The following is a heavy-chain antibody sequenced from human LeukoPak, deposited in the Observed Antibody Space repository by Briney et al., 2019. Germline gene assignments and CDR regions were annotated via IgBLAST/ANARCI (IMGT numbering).Heavy chain of an antibody. CDR3: AKAAGGYCSGGSCYEVG. V-gene: IGHV3-23*01. J-gene: IGHJ4*02. D-gene: IGHD2-15*01. CDR2: ISGGGGST. Sequence: GGTLRLSCAASGFTFSSYGMSWVRQAPGKGLEWVSAISGGGGSTYYADSVKGRFTISRDNSKNTLYLQMNSLRAEDTAVYYCAKAAGGYCSGGSCYEVGWGQGTLVTVSS. CDR1: GFTFSSYG.